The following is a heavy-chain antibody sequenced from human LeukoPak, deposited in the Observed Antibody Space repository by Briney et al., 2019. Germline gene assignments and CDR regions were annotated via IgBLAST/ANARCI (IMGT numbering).Heavy chain of an antibody. CDR3: ARDGGYPTTDEGFDP. CDR1: GYSIGRDYY. J-gene: IGHJ5*02. D-gene: IGHD5-12*01. V-gene: IGHV4-38-2*02. CDR2: IFHTGRT. Sequence: SETLSLTCKVSGYSIGRDYYWAWLRQPPGKGLEWIGSIFHTGRTVYNPSYESRLTISMDTSKNEFFLRLNSVTAADTAVYFCARDGGYPTTDEGFDPWGLGTLVTVSS.